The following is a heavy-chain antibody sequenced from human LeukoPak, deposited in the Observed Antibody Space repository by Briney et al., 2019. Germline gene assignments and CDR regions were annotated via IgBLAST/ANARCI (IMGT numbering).Heavy chain of an antibody. V-gene: IGHV5-51*01. D-gene: IGHD3-10*01. J-gene: IGHJ6*03. CDR3: ARVGYYGSGSYGGYYYYMDV. CDR1: GYSFTSYW. Sequence: GESLKISCKGSGYSFTSYWSGWVRQMPGKGLEWMGIIYPGDSDTRYSPSFQGQVTISADKSISTAYLQWSSLKASDTAMYYCARVGYYGSGSYGGYYYYMDVWGKGTTVTVSS. CDR2: IYPGDSDT.